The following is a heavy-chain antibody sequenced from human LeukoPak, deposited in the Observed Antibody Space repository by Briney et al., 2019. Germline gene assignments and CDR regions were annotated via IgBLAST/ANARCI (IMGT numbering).Heavy chain of an antibody. D-gene: IGHD5-18*01. CDR1: GYPFTDYY. V-gene: IGHV1-2*02. CDR3: ASGYRFRS. Sequence: ASVKVSCKASGYPFTDYYMHWVRQAPGQGLEWMGWINPNRGGTDYAQKFQGRVTMTRDTSISTAYMELSRLRYDDTAVYYRASGYRFRSWGQGTLVTVSS. CDR2: INPNRGGT. J-gene: IGHJ4*02.